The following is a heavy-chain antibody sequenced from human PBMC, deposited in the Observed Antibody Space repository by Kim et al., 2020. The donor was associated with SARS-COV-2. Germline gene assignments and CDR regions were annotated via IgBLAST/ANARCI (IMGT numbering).Heavy chain of an antibody. J-gene: IGHJ6*02. D-gene: IGHD3-3*01. CDR2: INSDGSST. V-gene: IGHV3-74*01. CDR3: ARPYYDFWSGYWGPDYYGMDV. Sequence: GGSLRLSCAASGFTFSSYWMHWVRQAPGNGLVWVSRINSDGSSTSYADSVKGRFTISRDNAKNTLYLQMNSLRAEDTAVYYCARPYYDFWSGYWGPDYYGMDVWGQGTTVTVSS. CDR1: GFTFSSYW.